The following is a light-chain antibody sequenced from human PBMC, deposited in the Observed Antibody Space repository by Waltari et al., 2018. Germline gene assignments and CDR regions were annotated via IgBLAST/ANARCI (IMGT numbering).Light chain of an antibody. CDR1: PGISSY. Sequence: AIRITQSPSSLSASPGDRVTITCRASPGISSYLAWYQQKPGKAPKLLIYAASTLQSGVPSRFSGSGSGTDFTLTISCLQSEDFATYYCQQYYSYPWTFGQGTKVEIK. CDR3: QQYYSYPWT. V-gene: IGKV1-8*01. J-gene: IGKJ1*01. CDR2: AAS.